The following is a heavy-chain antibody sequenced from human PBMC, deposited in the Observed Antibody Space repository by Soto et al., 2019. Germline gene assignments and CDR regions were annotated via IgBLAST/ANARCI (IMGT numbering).Heavy chain of an antibody. CDR3: ARGDRFTRI. CDR1: GYTFTDFW. J-gene: IGHJ3*02. Sequence: GGSLRLSCVASGYTFTDFWMSWVRQAPGKGLEWVANINRDGTDRYYLDSVRGRFTISRDNTETSVYLQMDNLRDDDTAVYFCARGDRFTRIWGQGTLVTVS. D-gene: IGHD2-15*01. CDR2: INRDGTDR. V-gene: IGHV3-7*04.